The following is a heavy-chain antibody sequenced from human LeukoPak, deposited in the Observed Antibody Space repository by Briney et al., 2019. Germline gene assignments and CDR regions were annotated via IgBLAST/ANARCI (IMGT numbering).Heavy chain of an antibody. J-gene: IGHJ4*02. D-gene: IGHD5-18*01. V-gene: IGHV1-24*01. CDR3: ATLPLTALQPVGYGYFDY. CDR1: GYTLTELS. Sequence: GASVKVSCKVSGYTLTELSMHWVRQAPGKGLEWMGGFDPEDGETIYAQKFQGRVTMTEDTSTDTAYMELSSLRSEDTAVYYCATLPLTALQPVGYGYFDYWGQGTLVTVSS. CDR2: FDPEDGET.